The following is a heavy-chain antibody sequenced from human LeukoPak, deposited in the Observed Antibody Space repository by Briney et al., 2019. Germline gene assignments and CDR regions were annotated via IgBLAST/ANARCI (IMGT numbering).Heavy chain of an antibody. V-gene: IGHV3-7*03. J-gene: IGHJ4*02. CDR2: IREDGSEK. CDR3: ARDSRYSRGVADFDY. D-gene: IGHD5-18*01. Sequence: GGSLRLSCAASGFTFSSHWMSWVRQAPGKGLEWVANIREDGSEKYYVDSVKGRFTISRDNAKNSLFLQMNSLRAEDTAVYYCARDSRYSRGVADFDYWGQGTLVIVSS. CDR1: GFTFSSHW.